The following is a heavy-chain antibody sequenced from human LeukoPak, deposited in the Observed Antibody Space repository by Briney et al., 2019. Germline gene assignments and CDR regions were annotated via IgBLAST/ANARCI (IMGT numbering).Heavy chain of an antibody. V-gene: IGHV4-39*01. J-gene: IGHJ4*02. D-gene: IGHD2-15*01. CDR1: GGSISSSSYY. Sequence: SETLSLTCTVSGGSISSSSYYWGWIRQPPGKGLEWIGSIYYSGSTYYNPSLKSRVTISVDTSKNQFSLKLSSVTAADTAVYYCARRSSGGKFDYWGQGTLVTVCS. CDR2: IYYSGST. CDR3: ARRSSGGKFDY.